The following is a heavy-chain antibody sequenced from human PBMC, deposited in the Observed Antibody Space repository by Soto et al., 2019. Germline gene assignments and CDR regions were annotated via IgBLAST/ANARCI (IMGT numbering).Heavy chain of an antibody. CDR3: ARDRDCTNGVCRNWFDP. D-gene: IGHD2-8*01. J-gene: IGHJ5*02. V-gene: IGHV1-3*01. CDR1: GYTFTSYA. Sequence: QVQLVQSGAEVKKPGASVKVSCKASGYTFTSYAMHWVRQAPGQRLEWMGWINAGNGNTKYSQKFQGRVTITRDTSASTAYMELSSLRSEDTAVYYCARDRDCTNGVCRNWFDPWGQGTLVTVSS. CDR2: INAGNGNT.